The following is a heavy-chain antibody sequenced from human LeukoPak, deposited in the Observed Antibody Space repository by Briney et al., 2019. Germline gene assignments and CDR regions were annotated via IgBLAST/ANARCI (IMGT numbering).Heavy chain of an antibody. CDR3: ARTSQYYDILTGYSWNYYYIDY. D-gene: IGHD3-9*01. CDR2: IYSGGST. J-gene: IGHJ4*02. Sequence: GGSLRLSCAASGFTVSSNYMRWVRQAPGKGLEWVSVIYSGGSTYYADSVKGRFTISRDNSKNTLYLQMNSLRAEDTAVYYCARTSQYYDILTGYSWNYYYIDYWGQGTLVTVSS. CDR1: GFTVSSNY. V-gene: IGHV3-66*01.